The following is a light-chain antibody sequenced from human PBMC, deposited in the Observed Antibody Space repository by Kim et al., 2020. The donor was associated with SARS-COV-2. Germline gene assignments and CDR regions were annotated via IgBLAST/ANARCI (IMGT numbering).Light chain of an antibody. CDR1: SVSSNY. J-gene: IGKJ4*01. CDR2: GAS. Sequence: SVSSNYLAWYQQKPGQAPRLLIYGASSRATGIPDRFSGSGSGTDFTLTISRLEPEDFAVYYCQQYGSSPLTFGGGTKVDIK. V-gene: IGKV3-20*01. CDR3: QQYGSSPLT.